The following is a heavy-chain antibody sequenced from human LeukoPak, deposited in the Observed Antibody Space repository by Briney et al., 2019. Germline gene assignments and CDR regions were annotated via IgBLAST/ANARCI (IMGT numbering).Heavy chain of an antibody. CDR3: ARNYYDSSGYQEARFNY. D-gene: IGHD3-22*01. CDR1: GFTFSNYG. J-gene: IGHJ4*02. CDR2: IWYDGGYK. Sequence: GTSLRLSCAASGFTFSNYGMHWVRQAPGKGLEWVAGIWYDGGYKYYADSVKGRFTISRDNSKNTLFLQMDSLRAEDTAVYYCARNYYDSSGYQEARFNYWGQGTLVTVSS. V-gene: IGHV3-33*01.